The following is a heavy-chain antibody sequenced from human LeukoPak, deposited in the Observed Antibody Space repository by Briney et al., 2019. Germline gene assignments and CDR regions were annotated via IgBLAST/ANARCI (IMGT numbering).Heavy chain of an antibody. D-gene: IGHD6-6*01. V-gene: IGHV4-59*12. CDR1: GGSISPYY. J-gene: IGHJ6*02. CDR2: IYYSGST. Sequence: SETLSLTCTVSGGSISPYYWSWIRQPPGKGLEWLGYIYYSGSTNYNPSLKSRVTMSVDTSKNQFSLKLTSVTAADTAVYYCARGGPSMDVWGQGTTVTISS. CDR3: ARGGPSMDV.